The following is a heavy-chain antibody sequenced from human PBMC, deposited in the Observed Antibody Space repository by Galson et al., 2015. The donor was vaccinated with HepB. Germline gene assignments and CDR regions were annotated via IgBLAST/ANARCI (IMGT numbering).Heavy chain of an antibody. CDR1: GYTFSSYP. J-gene: IGHJ5*02. CDR3: ARGAVVVAVGATENNWFDP. Sequence: SCKASGYTFSSYPITWVRQAPGQGLEWVGWISPHNRYTNYAQNFPGRVTMTTDTPTNTAYMELGSLRSDDTAIYYCARGAVVVAVGATENNWFDPWGQGTLVTVSS. CDR2: ISPHNRYT. D-gene: IGHD2-15*01. V-gene: IGHV1-18*01.